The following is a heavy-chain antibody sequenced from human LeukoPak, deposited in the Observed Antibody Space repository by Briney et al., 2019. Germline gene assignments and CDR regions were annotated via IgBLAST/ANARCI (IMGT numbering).Heavy chain of an antibody. Sequence: GRSLRLSCAASGFTFSSYAMHWVRQAPGKGLEWVAVISYDGSNKYYADSVKGRFTISRDNSKNTLYLQMNSLRVADTGVYYCGRGFSNWSLDYWGQGTLITV. CDR3: GRGFSNWSLDY. J-gene: IGHJ4*02. CDR1: GFTFSSYA. D-gene: IGHD6-13*01. V-gene: IGHV3-30-3*01. CDR2: ISYDGSNK.